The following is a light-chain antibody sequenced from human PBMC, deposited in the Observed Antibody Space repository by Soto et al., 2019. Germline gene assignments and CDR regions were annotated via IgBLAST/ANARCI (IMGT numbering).Light chain of an antibody. V-gene: IGLV2-8*01. CDR2: EVT. Sequence: QSALTQPPSASGSPGQSVTISCTGTSSDVGGYDYVSWYQQHPGKAPKLMIFEVTKRPSGVPDRFSGSKSGNTASLTVSGLQAEDEADYYCSSYAGYNNGDVFGPGTKLTVL. CDR1: SSDVGGYDY. J-gene: IGLJ1*01. CDR3: SSYAGYNNGDV.